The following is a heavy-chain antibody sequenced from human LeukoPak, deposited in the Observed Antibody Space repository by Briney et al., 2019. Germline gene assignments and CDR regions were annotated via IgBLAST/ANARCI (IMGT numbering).Heavy chain of an antibody. D-gene: IGHD3-10*01. V-gene: IGHV3-23*01. CDR3: AKGSGSYKGIDY. Sequence: GGSLRLSCAASGFSFNSYWMSWVRQAPGTGLEWVSAISGSGGSTYYADSVKGRVTISRDNSKNTLYLQMNSLRAEDTAVYYCAKGSGSYKGIDYWGQGTLVTVSS. CDR2: ISGSGGST. CDR1: GFSFNSYW. J-gene: IGHJ4*02.